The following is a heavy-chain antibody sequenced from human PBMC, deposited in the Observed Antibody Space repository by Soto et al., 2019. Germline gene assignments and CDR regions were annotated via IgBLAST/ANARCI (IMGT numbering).Heavy chain of an antibody. V-gene: IGHV4-4*02. J-gene: IGHJ4*02. CDR2: SHQSGNT. CDR1: GVSIGSHDW. D-gene: IGHD5-18*01. CDR3: ATRDTGRVY. Sequence: QVQLQESGPGLVKPSGTLSLTCAVSGVSIGSHDWWTWVRQPPGKGLVWIGESHQSGNTNYNSSLESRVTISLDKSKNPFSLQLSSVTVADTAVYYCATRDTGRVYWGQGTLVTVSS.